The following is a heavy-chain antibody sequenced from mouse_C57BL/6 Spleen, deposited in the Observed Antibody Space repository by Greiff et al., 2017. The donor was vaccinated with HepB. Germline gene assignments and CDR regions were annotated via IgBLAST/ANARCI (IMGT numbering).Heavy chain of an antibody. CDR3: AREGTTVVATPFAY. CDR1: GYTFTSYW. J-gene: IGHJ3*01. V-gene: IGHV1-53*01. CDR2: INPSNGGT. Sequence: VQLQQSGTELVKPGASVKLSCKASGYTFTSYWMHWVKQRPGQGLEWIGNINPSNGGTNYNEKFKSKATLTVDKSSSTAYMQLSSLTSEDSAVYYCAREGTTVVATPFAYWGQGTLVTVSA. D-gene: IGHD1-1*01.